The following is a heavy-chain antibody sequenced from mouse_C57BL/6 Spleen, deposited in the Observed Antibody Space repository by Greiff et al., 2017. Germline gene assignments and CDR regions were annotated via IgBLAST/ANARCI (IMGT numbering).Heavy chain of an antibody. V-gene: IGHV1-69*01. CDR1: GYTFTSYW. Sequence: QVPLQQPGAELVMPGASVKLSCKASGYTFTSYWMHWVKQRPGQGLEWIGEIAPSDSYTNYNQKFKGKSTLTVDKSSSTAYMQLSSLTSEAAAVYYCARFYYGSAMDYWGQGTSVTVSS. CDR2: IAPSDSYT. D-gene: IGHD1-1*01. CDR3: ARFYYGSAMDY. J-gene: IGHJ4*01.